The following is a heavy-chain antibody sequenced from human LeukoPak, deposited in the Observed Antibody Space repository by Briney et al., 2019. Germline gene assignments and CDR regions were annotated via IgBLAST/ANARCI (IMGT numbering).Heavy chain of an antibody. CDR3: ARVGPSSLWDWFDP. V-gene: IGHV3-30*04. J-gene: IGHJ5*02. D-gene: IGHD7-27*01. CDR2: ISVDGSNK. Sequence: QTGGSLRLSCAASGVTFSSHAMNGVRQAPGKGLEWVAVISVDGSNKYSVDSVKGRFTISRDNSKNTLYLQMNILRAEDTAVYYCARVGPSSLWDWFDPWGQGTLVTVSS. CDR1: GVTFSSHA.